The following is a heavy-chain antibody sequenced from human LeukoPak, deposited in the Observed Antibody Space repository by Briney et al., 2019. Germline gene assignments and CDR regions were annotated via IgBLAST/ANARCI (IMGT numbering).Heavy chain of an antibody. CDR3: ARSGSSSWSDY. D-gene: IGHD6-13*01. V-gene: IGHV1-69*04. CDR1: GGTFSSYA. J-gene: IGHJ4*02. Sequence: ASVTVSCTASGGTFSSYAISWVRQAPGQGLEWMGRIIPILGIANYAQKYQGRVTITADKSTSTAYMELSSLRSEDTAVYYCARSGSSSWSDYWGQGTLVTVSS. CDR2: IIPILGIA.